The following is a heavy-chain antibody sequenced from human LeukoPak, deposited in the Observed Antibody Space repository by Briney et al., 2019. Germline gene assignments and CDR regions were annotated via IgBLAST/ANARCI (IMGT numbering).Heavy chain of an antibody. J-gene: IGHJ5*02. CDR1: GYIFTSYW. CDR3: ARPTAAAVVA. V-gene: IGHV5-51*01. CDR2: IYPGDSDT. D-gene: IGHD6-13*01. Sequence: GESLKISCKGSGYIFTSYWIGWVSQMPGKGLEWMGIIYPGDSDTRYSPPFQGQDTISADKSISTAYLQWSSLKASDTAMYYCARPTAAAVVAWGQGTLVTVSS.